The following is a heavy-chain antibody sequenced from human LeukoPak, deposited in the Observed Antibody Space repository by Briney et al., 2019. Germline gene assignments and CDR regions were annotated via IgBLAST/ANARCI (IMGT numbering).Heavy chain of an antibody. CDR2: IYYRGST. D-gene: IGHD5-12*01. J-gene: IGHJ3*02. Sequence: SETLSLTCAVSGVPLTSYYWSWIRQPPGKGLEWIGFIYYRGSTNYNPSLESRVTISVDTSKNRFSLKLSSVTAADTAVYYCARDRYSGYDGFGAFDIWGQGTMVTVSS. CDR3: ARDRYSGYDGFGAFDI. V-gene: IGHV4-59*01. CDR1: GVPLTSYY.